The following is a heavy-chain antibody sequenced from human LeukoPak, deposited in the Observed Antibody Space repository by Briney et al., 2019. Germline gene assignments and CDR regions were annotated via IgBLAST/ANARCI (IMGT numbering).Heavy chain of an antibody. Sequence: SVKVSCKASGYTFASYGISWVRQAPGQGLEWMGGIIPIFGTANYAQKFQGRVTITADKSTSTAYMELSSLRSEDTAVYYCARAALNYYDSSGYRPDYYYYMDVWGKGTTVTVSS. J-gene: IGHJ6*03. D-gene: IGHD3-22*01. V-gene: IGHV1-69*06. CDR1: GYTFASYG. CDR3: ARAALNYYDSSGYRPDYYYYMDV. CDR2: IIPIFGTA.